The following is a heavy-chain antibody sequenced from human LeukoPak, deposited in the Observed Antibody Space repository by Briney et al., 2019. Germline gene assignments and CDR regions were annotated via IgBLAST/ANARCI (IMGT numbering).Heavy chain of an antibody. D-gene: IGHD3-16*01. Sequence: RAGGSLRLSCAASGFTFDDYAMHWVRHAPGKGLEWVSGISWNSGSIGYADSVKGRFTISRDNAKNSLYLQMNSLRAEDTALYYCAKDKGFGGARRGFDYWGQGTLVTVSS. J-gene: IGHJ4*02. V-gene: IGHV3-9*01. CDR1: GFTFDDYA. CDR2: ISWNSGSI. CDR3: AKDKGFGGARRGFDY.